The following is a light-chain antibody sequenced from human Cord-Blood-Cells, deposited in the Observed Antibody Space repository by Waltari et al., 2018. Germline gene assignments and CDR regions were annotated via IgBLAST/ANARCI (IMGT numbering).Light chain of an antibody. CDR3: QRYGSSPPFT. Sequence: EIVLTQSPGTLPLSPGERATLPCRARQSVSSSYLAWYKQKPRQDPRLLIYCASSRAAGIPDRFSGSGSGTDFTLTISRLEPEDFAVYYCQRYGSSPPFTFGPGTKVDIK. J-gene: IGKJ3*01. CDR2: CAS. V-gene: IGKV3-20*01. CDR1: QSVSSSY.